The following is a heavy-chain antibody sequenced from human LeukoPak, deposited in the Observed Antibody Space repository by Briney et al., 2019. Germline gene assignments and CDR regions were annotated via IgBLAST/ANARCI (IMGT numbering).Heavy chain of an antibody. CDR1: GFTFSSYS. D-gene: IGHD6-19*01. CDR3: ALLAVASDFDY. V-gene: IGHV3-48*04. CDR2: ISGSSSTI. Sequence: GGSLRLSCAASGFTFSSYSMNWVRQAPGKGLEWVSYISGSSSTIYYADSVRGRFSISRNNAKSSLYLQMNSLRVEDTAVYYCALLAVASDFDYWGQGALVTVSS. J-gene: IGHJ4*02.